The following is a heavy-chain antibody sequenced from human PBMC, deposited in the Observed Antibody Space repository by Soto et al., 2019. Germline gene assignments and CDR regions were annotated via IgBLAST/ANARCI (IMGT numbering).Heavy chain of an antibody. CDR1: GYTFTSYG. CDR2: VSTNSGNT. CDR3: ARDPVGAAPGGFGFLDY. V-gene: IGHV1-18*01. Sequence: QVQLVQSGGEVKRPGASVKVSCKASGYTFTSYGFNWVRQAPGQGLEWMGYVSTNSGNTNYAQKFQGRVTMTTDTFTSTAYMDLRSPRADDTAVYFCARDPVGAAPGGFGFLDYWGQGTLITVSS. J-gene: IGHJ4*02. D-gene: IGHD1-26*01.